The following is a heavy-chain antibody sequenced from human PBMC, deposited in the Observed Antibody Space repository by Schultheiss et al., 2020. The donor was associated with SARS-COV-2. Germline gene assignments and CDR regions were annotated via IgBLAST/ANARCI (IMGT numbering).Heavy chain of an antibody. V-gene: IGHV4-59*06. D-gene: IGHD7-27*01. Sequence: SQTLSLTCTVSGGSISSYYWSWIRQPPGKGLEWIGYIYYSGSTYYNPSLKSRVTISVDTSKYQFSLKLSSVTAADTAVYYCARTGEVLYGMDVWGQGTTVTVSS. CDR3: ARTGEVLYGMDV. J-gene: IGHJ6*02. CDR1: GGSISSYY. CDR2: IYYSGST.